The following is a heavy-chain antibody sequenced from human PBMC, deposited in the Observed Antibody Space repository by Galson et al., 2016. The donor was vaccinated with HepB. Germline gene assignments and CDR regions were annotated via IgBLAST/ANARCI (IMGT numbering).Heavy chain of an antibody. CDR3: ARDFQFGSVSNGY. D-gene: IGHD3-10*01. Sequence: SLRLSCAASGFTSDDYAMHWVRQAPGKGLEWVSGISWNSGSLGYAASVKGRFTISRDNAKSTLYLQMSSLRAEDTAVYYCARDFQFGSVSNGYWGQGTLVTVSS. V-gene: IGHV3-9*02. J-gene: IGHJ4*02. CDR1: GFTSDDYA. CDR2: ISWNSGSL.